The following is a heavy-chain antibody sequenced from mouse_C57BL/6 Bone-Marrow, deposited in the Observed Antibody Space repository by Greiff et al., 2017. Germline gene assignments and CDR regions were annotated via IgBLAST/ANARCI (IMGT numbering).Heavy chain of an antibody. D-gene: IGHD3-2*02. J-gene: IGHJ3*01. Sequence: QVQLQQSGAELVKPGASVKLSCKASGYTFTEYTIHWVKQRSGQGLEWIGWFYPGSGSIKYNEKFKDKATLTADKSSSTVYMELSRLTSEDSAVYFCARHGDPLQLRLRQAWFAYWGQGTLVTVSA. CDR3: ARHGDPLQLRLRQAWFAY. CDR1: GYTFTEYT. CDR2: FYPGSGSI. V-gene: IGHV1-62-2*01.